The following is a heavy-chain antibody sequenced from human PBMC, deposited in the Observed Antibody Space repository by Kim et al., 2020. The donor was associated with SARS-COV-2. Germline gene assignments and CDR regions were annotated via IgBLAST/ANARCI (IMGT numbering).Heavy chain of an antibody. Sequence: GRFTISRDNAKNYLYLQMNSLRAEDTAVYYCARAPIRRGSYHELFHYYMDVWGKGTTVTVSS. D-gene: IGHD3-16*02. CDR3: ARAPIRRGSYHELFHYYMDV. V-gene: IGHV3-48*03. J-gene: IGHJ6*03.